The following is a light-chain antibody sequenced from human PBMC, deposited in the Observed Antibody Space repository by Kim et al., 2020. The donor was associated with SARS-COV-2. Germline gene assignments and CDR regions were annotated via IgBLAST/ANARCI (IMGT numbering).Light chain of an antibody. CDR3: QAWDSSTNWV. Sequence: YELTQPPSVSVSPGQTASITCSGDKLGDKYACWYQQKPGQSPVLVIYQDSKRPSGIPERFSGSNSGNTATLTISGTQAMDEADYYCQAWDSSTNWVFGGG. CDR1: KLGDKY. J-gene: IGLJ3*02. V-gene: IGLV3-1*01. CDR2: QDS.